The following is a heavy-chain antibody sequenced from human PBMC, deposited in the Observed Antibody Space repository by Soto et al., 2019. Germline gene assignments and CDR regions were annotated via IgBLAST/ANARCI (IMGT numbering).Heavy chain of an antibody. V-gene: IGHV3-11*01. CDR1: GFTFSDYY. CDR2: ISGSDTTI. J-gene: IGHJ4*02. Sequence: QVQLVESGGGLVKAGGSLRLSCAASGFTFSDYYMTWIRQPPGKGLEWVSYISGSDTTIYYADSVKGRFTVSRDNARNSLYLQMNSLRAEDTAFYYCANDPYYYASENWGQGTLVTVSS. D-gene: IGHD3-10*01. CDR3: ANDPYYYASEN.